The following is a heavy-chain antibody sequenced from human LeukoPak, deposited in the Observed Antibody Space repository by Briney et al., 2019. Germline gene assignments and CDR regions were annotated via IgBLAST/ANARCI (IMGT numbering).Heavy chain of an antibody. J-gene: IGHJ4*02. V-gene: IGHV3-30-3*01. D-gene: IGHD6-19*01. Sequence: PGGSLRLSCAASGFTFSSYAVHWVRQTPAKGLEWVAVISYDGSNEYHADSVKGRFTISRDNSKNTLYLQMNSLRAEDTAVYYCARVNSGWYLDYWGQGTLVTVSS. CDR3: ARVNSGWYLDY. CDR1: GFTFSSYA. CDR2: ISYDGSNE.